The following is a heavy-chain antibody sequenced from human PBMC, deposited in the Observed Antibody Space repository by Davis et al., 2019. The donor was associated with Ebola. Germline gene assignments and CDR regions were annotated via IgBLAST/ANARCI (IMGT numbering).Heavy chain of an antibody. D-gene: IGHD2-8*02. CDR1: GYTFTSYG. Sequence: AASVKVSCKASGYTFTSYGISWVRQAPGQGLEWMGWISAYNGNTNYAQKLQGRVTMTTDTSTSTAYMELRSLRSDDTAVYYCAREEGRYCTGGVCYNGKDYWGQGTLVTVSS. V-gene: IGHV1-18*01. J-gene: IGHJ4*02. CDR2: ISAYNGNT. CDR3: AREEGRYCTGGVCYNGKDY.